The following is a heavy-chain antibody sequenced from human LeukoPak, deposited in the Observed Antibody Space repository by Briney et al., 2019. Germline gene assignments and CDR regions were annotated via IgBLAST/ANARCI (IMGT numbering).Heavy chain of an antibody. V-gene: IGHV3-30*18. D-gene: IGHD2-2*02. CDR3: AKDSQGRIVVVPAAISS. CDR1: GFIFGDYG. CDR2: ISYDGNKK. J-gene: IGHJ5*02. Sequence: GGSLRLSCEVSGFIFGDYGMHWVRQAPGKGLEWVAVISYDGNKKYYADSVKGRFTISRDNSKNTVYMQMNSLRAEDTAAYYCAKDSQGRIVVVPAAISSWGQGTLVTVSS.